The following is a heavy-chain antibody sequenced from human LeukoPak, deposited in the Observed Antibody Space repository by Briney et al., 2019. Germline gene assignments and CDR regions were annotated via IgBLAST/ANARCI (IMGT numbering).Heavy chain of an antibody. V-gene: IGHV3-30*02. CDR3: AKVLVRGPEAFDY. Sequence: GGSLRLSCAASRFTFSSYGMHWVRQAPGKGLEWVAFIRYDGSNKYYADSVKGRFTISRDNSKNTLYLQMNSLRAEDTAVYYCAKVLVRGPEAFDYWGQGTLVTVSS. D-gene: IGHD3-10*01. J-gene: IGHJ4*02. CDR2: IRYDGSNK. CDR1: RFTFSSYG.